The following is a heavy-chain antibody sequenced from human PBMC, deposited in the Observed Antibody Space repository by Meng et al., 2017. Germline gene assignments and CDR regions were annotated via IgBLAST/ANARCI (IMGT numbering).Heavy chain of an antibody. CDR2: TYYRSKWYN. CDR1: GDSCSSNSAA. CDR3: ARAYCSGGSCEFDY. J-gene: IGHJ4*02. Sequence: QGHLHQYGPGLVKPSQTLSHTCAISGDSCSSNSAAWNWIRQSPSRGLEWLGRTYYRSKWYNEYTVSVKSRITINPDTSKNQFSLQLNSVTPEDTAVYYCARAYCSGGSCEFDYWGQGTLVTVSS. D-gene: IGHD2-15*01. V-gene: IGHV6-1*01.